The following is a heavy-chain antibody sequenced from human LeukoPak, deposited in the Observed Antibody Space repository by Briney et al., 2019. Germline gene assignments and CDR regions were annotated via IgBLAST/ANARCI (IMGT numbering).Heavy chain of an antibody. Sequence: GASVKVSCKASGYTFTSYGISWVRRAPGQGLEWMGWISAYNGNTNYAQKLQGRVTMTTDTSTSTAYMELRSLRSDDTAVYYCARHIIYDSSGRFDYWGQGTLVTVSS. CDR2: ISAYNGNT. CDR3: ARHIIYDSSGRFDY. V-gene: IGHV1-18*01. CDR1: GYTFTSYG. D-gene: IGHD3-22*01. J-gene: IGHJ4*02.